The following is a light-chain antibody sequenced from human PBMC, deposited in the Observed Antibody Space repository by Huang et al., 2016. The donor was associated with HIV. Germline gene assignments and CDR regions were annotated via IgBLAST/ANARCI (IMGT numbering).Light chain of an antibody. V-gene: IGKV3-15*01. CDR1: HRVDSD. Sequence: EIEMTQSPATLSVSPGERATLSCRASHRVDSDLDWYQQKPGQAPRLLIYDASTRATGVSAKFNATGSGTEFSLTITNLQFDDFAVYYCQQYNDWPPLTFGGGTKVEI. CDR2: DAS. J-gene: IGKJ4*01. CDR3: QQYNDWPPLT.